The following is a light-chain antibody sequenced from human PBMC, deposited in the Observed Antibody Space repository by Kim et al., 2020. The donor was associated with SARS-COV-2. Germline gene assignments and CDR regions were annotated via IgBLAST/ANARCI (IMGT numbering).Light chain of an antibody. J-gene: IGLJ3*02. V-gene: IGLV1-47*01. CDR3: AAWDDSLSVWV. Sequence: GQRVTISCSRSSSNIGSNYVYWYQQLPGTAPKLLIYRNNQRPSGVPDRFSGSKSGTSASLAISGLRSEDEADYYCAAWDDSLSVWVFGGGTQLTVL. CDR1: SSNIGSNY. CDR2: RNN.